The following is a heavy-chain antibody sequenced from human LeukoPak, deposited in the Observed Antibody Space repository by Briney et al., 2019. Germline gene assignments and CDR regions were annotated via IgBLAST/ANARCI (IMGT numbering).Heavy chain of an antibody. CDR2: ITSSSSYI. J-gene: IGHJ4*02. CDR3: ASSDVDIVATIGSFDY. Sequence: GGSLRLSCAASGFTFSSYSMNWVRQAPGKGLEWVSSITSSSSYIYYADSVKGRFTISRDNAKNSLYLQMNSLRVEDTAVYYCASSDVDIVATIGSFDYWGQGTLVTVSS. CDR1: GFTFSSYS. D-gene: IGHD5-12*01. V-gene: IGHV3-21*01.